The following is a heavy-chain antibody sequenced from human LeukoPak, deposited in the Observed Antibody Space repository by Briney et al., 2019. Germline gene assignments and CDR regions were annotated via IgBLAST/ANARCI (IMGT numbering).Heavy chain of an antibody. CDR2: IYYSGST. D-gene: IGHD1-20*01. J-gene: IGHJ4*02. V-gene: IGHV4-31*03. Sequence: SQTLSLTCTVSGGSISSGGYYWSWIRQHPGKGLEWIGYIYYSGSTYYNPSLKSRVTISVDTSKNQFSLKLSSVTAADTAVYYCARGRYNWNRAFGIWNYFDYWGQGTLVTVSS. CDR1: GGSISSGGYY. CDR3: ARGRYNWNRAFGIWNYFDY.